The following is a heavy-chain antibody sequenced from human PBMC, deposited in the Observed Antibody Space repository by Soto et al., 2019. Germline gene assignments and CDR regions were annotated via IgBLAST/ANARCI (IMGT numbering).Heavy chain of an antibody. CDR2: ISADNGNT. V-gene: IGHV1-18*01. D-gene: IGHD5-18*01. CDR1: GYTFTSYG. J-gene: IGHJ4*02. Sequence: ASVKVSCKASGYTFTSYGISWVRQAPGQGLEWMGWISADNGNTNYAQKLQGRVTMTTDTSTSTAYMELSSLRSEDTAVYYCARTPGYTAAFDYWGQGTLVTVSS. CDR3: ARTPGYTAAFDY.